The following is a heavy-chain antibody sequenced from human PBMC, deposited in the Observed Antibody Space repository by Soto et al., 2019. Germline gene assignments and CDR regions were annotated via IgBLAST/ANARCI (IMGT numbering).Heavy chain of an antibody. V-gene: IGHV1-18*01. Sequence: QVQLIQSGAEVKKPGASVKVSCKASGYTFSSHGISWVRQAPGQGLEWMGWISGYNGNTHYAQNFEDRVTMTTDTSTSTAYMALTSLRSDDTAVYYCARDGRTTSDYWGQGTLVTVSS. CDR3: ARDGRTTSDY. CDR1: GYTFSSHG. CDR2: ISGYNGNT. J-gene: IGHJ4*02.